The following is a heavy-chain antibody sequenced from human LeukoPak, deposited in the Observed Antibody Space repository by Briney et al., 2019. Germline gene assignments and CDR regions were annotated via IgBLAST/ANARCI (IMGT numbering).Heavy chain of an antibody. CDR2: IRSDGSLK. J-gene: IGHJ4*02. D-gene: IGHD3-3*01. V-gene: IGHV3-30*02. CDR3: ARARVVLYTTAFRY. Sequence: GGSLRLSCATSGFTLDTYGMHWVRQAPGKGLEWVAFIRSDGSLKYYAGSVKGRFAISRDNSRNILSLEMNSLRLEDTALYYCARARVVLYTTAFRYWGQGTLVTVSS. CDR1: GFTLDTYG.